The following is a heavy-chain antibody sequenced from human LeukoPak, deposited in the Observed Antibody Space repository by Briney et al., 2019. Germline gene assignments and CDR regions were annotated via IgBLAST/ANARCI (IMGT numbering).Heavy chain of an antibody. CDR1: GASLSAYY. J-gene: IGHJ6*03. Sequence: SETLSLTCTVSGASLSAYYWSCIRQSPGKGMEWVGYIYGSTNLNPSLKSRVTMSVDTSKNQVSLRLSSVTAADTAVYYCATSTHCRGVSCFHYYYMDVWGKGTTVTVSS. D-gene: IGHD2-15*01. CDR2: IYGST. CDR3: ATSTHCRGVSCFHYYYMDV. V-gene: IGHV4-59*12.